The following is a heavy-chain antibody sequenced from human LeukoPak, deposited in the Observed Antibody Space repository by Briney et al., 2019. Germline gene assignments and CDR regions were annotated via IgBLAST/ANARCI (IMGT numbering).Heavy chain of an antibody. CDR3: ASPYDILTGYYGYMDV. CDR1: GFTFSDYY. Sequence: GSLRLSCAASGFTFSDYYMSWIRQAPGKGLEWVSAISGSGGSTYYADSVKGRFTISRDNSKNTLYLQMNSLRAEDTAVYYCASPYDILTGYYGYMDVWGKGTTVTVSS. CDR2: ISGSGGST. D-gene: IGHD3-9*01. V-gene: IGHV3-23*01. J-gene: IGHJ6*03.